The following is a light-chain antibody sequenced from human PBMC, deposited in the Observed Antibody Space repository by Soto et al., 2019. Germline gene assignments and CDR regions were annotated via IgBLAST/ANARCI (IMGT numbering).Light chain of an antibody. CDR2: GNS. CDR1: SSNIGAGYD. V-gene: IGLV1-40*01. Sequence: QSVLTQPPSVSGAPGQRVTISCTGSSSNIGAGYDVHWYQQLPGTAPKLLLYGNSNRPSGVPDRCSGSKSGASASLAITGLQAEDEADYYCQSYDSSLSGAYVFGPGTKLTVL. CDR3: QSYDSSLSGAYV. J-gene: IGLJ1*01.